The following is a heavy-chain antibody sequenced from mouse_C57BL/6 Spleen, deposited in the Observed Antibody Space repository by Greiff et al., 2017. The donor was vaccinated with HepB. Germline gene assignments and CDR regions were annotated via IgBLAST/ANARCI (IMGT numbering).Heavy chain of an antibody. D-gene: IGHD4-1*01. J-gene: IGHJ4*01. V-gene: IGHV7-3*01. CDR3: ARYNWDDAMDY. CDR2: IRNKANGYTT. Sequence: EVQGVESGGGLVQPGGSLSLSCAASGFTFTDYYMSWVRQPPGKALEWLGFIRNKANGYTTEYSASVKGRFTISRDNSKSILYLQMNALRAEDSAAYYCARYNWDDAMDYWGQGTSVTVSS. CDR1: GFTFTDYY.